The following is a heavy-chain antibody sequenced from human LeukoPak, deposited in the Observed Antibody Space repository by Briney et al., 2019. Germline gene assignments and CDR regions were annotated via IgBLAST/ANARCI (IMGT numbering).Heavy chain of an antibody. CDR3: EGWERPFDY. V-gene: IGHV3-53*01. J-gene: IGHJ4*02. CDR1: GFTVSTNY. CDR2: VYSDGKT. D-gene: IGHD1-26*01. Sequence: PGGSLRLSCAASGFTVSTNYMSWARQAPGKGLEGVSVVYSDGKTCYADAVKGRFTISKDSSRNTLYLQMNSLRAEDTAVYYCEGWERPFDYWGQGTLVTVSS.